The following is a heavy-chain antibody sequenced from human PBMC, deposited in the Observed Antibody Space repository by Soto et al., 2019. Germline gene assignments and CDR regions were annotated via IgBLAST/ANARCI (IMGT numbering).Heavy chain of an antibody. J-gene: IGHJ2*01. Sequence: ESGGGLVKPGGSLRLSCAASGFTFSDYYMSWIRQAPGKGLEWVSYISSSGSTIYYADSVKGRFTISRDNAKNSLYLQMNSLRAEDTAVYYCARDKGLVAVAFPPHWYFDLWGRGTLVTVSS. CDR1: GFTFSDYY. CDR3: ARDKGLVAVAFPPHWYFDL. CDR2: ISSSGSTI. V-gene: IGHV3-11*01. D-gene: IGHD6-19*01.